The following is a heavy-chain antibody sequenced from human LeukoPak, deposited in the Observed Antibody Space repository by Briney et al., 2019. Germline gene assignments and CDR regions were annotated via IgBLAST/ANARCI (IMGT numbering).Heavy chain of an antibody. Sequence: GESLKISCKGSGYNFPTYWIGWVRQMPGRGLEGMGQVFSLDSDTTYSPTFQGQVTISADTSTSTAHLQWSSLKASDTAIYYCTAFNRDGYRNFDSWGQGTLVTVSS. J-gene: IGHJ4*02. CDR1: GYNFPTYW. V-gene: IGHV5-51*01. CDR3: TAFNRDGYRNFDS. CDR2: VFSLDSDT. D-gene: IGHD5-24*01.